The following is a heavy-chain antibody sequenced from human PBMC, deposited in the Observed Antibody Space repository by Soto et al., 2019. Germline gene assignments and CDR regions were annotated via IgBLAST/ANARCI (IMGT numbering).Heavy chain of an antibody. D-gene: IGHD3-10*01. J-gene: IGHJ4*02. CDR3: ASHVYYSGSLFGY. V-gene: IGHV3-30*03. CDR1: GFTFSDYA. Sequence: GGSLRLSCAASGFTFSDYAMHWVRQAPGKGLEWVAVVSHDGRNTHYADSVKGRFTISRDTSKSQFYLKLTSVTAADTAIYYCASHVYYSGSLFGYWGPGTQVTVSS. CDR2: VSHDGRNT.